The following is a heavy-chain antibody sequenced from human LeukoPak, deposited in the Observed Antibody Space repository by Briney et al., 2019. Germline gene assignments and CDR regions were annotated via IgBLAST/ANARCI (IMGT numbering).Heavy chain of an antibody. V-gene: IGHV1-69*06. CDR1: GGTFSSYA. D-gene: IGHD6-13*01. Sequence: SVKVSCKASGGTFSSYAISWVRQAPGQGLEWMGGIIPIFGTANYAQKFQGRVTITADKSTSTAYMGLSSLRSEDTAVYYCAREVSSSYAWGYWGQGTLATVSS. CDR2: IIPIFGTA. CDR3: AREVSSSYAWGY. J-gene: IGHJ4*02.